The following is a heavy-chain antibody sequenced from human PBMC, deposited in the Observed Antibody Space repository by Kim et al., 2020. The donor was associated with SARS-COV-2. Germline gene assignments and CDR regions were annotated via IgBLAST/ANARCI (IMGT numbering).Heavy chain of an antibody. Sequence: SDGKTFHADSVKGRLTISRDNSKNMLYLQMDSLRVDDTAIYYCSRGVGDYWGQGTQVTVSS. D-gene: IGHD3-16*01. CDR2: SDGKT. V-gene: IGHV3-23*01. CDR3: SRGVGDY. J-gene: IGHJ4*02.